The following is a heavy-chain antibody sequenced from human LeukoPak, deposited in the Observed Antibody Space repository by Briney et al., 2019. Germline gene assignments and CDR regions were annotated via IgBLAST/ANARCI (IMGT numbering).Heavy chain of an antibody. D-gene: IGHD2-21*02. Sequence: GGSVRLSCAPSGLPFSSHWMHWVRQAPGKGLVWVSRIKSDGSSTSYADSVKGRFTISRDNAKNTLYLQMNSLRAEDMAVYYCARAASCGGDCSSSYLQHWGQGTPVTVSS. CDR3: ARAASCGGDCSSSYLQH. CDR1: GLPFSSHW. V-gene: IGHV3-74*01. J-gene: IGHJ1*01. CDR2: IKSDGSST.